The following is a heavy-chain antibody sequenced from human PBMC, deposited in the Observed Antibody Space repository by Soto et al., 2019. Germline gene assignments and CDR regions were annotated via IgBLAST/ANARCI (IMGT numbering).Heavy chain of an antibody. CDR2: ISGSGGST. Sequence: PGGSLRLSCAASGFTFSSYAMSWVRQAPGKGLEWVSAISGSGGSTYYADSVKGRFTISRDNSKNTLYLQMNSLRAEDTAVYYCAKVLLPQDIVATFGAFWFDPWGQGTLVTVSS. CDR3: AKVLLPQDIVATFGAFWFDP. D-gene: IGHD5-12*01. V-gene: IGHV3-23*01. J-gene: IGHJ5*02. CDR1: GFTFSSYA.